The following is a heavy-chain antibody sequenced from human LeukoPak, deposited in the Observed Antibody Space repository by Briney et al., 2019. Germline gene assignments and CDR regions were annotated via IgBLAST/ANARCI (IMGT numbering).Heavy chain of an antibody. D-gene: IGHD3-10*01. CDR2: IYYSGST. J-gene: IGHJ4*02. Sequence: SETLSLTCTVSGGSISSYYWSWIRQPPGKGLEWIGYIYYSGSTNYNPSLKSRVTISVDTSKNQFSLKLSSVTAADTAVYYCARGTKKFGYFDYWGLGTLVTVSS. CDR1: GGSISSYY. V-gene: IGHV4-59*01. CDR3: ARGTKKFGYFDY.